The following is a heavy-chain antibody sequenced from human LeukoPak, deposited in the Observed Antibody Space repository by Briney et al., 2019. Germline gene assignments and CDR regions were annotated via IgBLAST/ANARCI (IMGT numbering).Heavy chain of an antibody. CDR2: INSDGSST. CDR1: GFIFSNYD. J-gene: IGHJ4*02. D-gene: IGHD3-10*01. V-gene: IGHV3-74*01. CDR3: ASSPLWFGELHYFDY. Sequence: PGGSLRLSCAASGFIFSNYDMHWVRQAPGKGLVWVSRINSDGSSTSYADSVKGRFTISRDNAKNTLYLQMNSLRAEDTAVYYCASSPLWFGELHYFDYWGQGTLVTVSS.